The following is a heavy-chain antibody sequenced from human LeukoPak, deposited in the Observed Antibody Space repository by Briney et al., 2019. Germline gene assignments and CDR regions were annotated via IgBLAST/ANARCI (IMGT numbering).Heavy chain of an antibody. CDR1: GFTFSSYA. CDR2: ISGSGGST. J-gene: IGHJ4*02. D-gene: IGHD2-21*02. Sequence: PGGSLRLSCAASGFTFSSYAMSWVRQAPGKGLEWVSVISGSGGSTYYADSVKGRFTISRDNSKNTLYLQMNGLRAEDTAVYYCAKDGGFDCGGDCYSIYFDYWGQGTLVTVSS. CDR3: AKDGGFDCGGDCYSIYFDY. V-gene: IGHV3-23*01.